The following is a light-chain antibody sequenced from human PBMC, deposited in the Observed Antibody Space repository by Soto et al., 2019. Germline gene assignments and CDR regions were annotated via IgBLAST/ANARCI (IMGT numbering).Light chain of an antibody. CDR3: QQYGSSIFT. CDR1: QSVSSSY. CDR2: GAS. J-gene: IGKJ3*01. Sequence: EIVLTQSPGTLSLSPGERATHSCRASQSVSSSYLAWYQQKPGHAPRLLIHGASSRATGIPDRFSGSGSGTDFTLTISRLEPEDFAVYYCQQYGSSIFTFGPGTKVDIK. V-gene: IGKV3-20*01.